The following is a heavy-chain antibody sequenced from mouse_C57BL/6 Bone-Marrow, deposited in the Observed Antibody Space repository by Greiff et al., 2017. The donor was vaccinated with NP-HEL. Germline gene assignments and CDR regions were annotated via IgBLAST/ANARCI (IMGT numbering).Heavy chain of an antibody. Sequence: EVNVVESGGGLVQSGRSLRLSCATSGFTFSDFYMEWVRQAPGKGLEWIAASRNKANDYTTEYSASVKGRFIVSRDTSQSILYLQMNALRAEDTAIYYCARDDYYGSSEDYWGQGTTLTVSS. D-gene: IGHD1-1*01. CDR3: ARDDYYGSSEDY. CDR2: SRNKANDYTT. J-gene: IGHJ2*01. V-gene: IGHV7-1*01. CDR1: GFTFSDFY.